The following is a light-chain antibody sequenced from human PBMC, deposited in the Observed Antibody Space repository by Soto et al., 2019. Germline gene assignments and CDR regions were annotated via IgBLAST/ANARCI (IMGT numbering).Light chain of an antibody. CDR1: QSVSSY. CDR2: DAS. Sequence: EIVLTQSPATLSLSPGERATLSCRASQSVSSYLAWYQQKPGQAPRLLIYDASNRATGIPARFSGSGSGTDFTITISSLEPEDFAVYYCQQRSNWRHTFGAGTKVEIK. CDR3: QQRSNWRHT. V-gene: IGKV3-11*01. J-gene: IGKJ4*01.